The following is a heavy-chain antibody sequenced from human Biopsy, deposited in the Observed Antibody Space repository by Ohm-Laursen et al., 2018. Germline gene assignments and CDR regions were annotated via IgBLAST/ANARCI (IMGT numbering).Heavy chain of an antibody. CDR2: IFYSAST. CDR3: ARLGSGDYFPTFFDF. D-gene: IGHD5-12*01. CDR1: GVSINGGRYY. Sequence: QTLTLTSTVSGVSINGGRYYWNWIRHHPGKGLEWIGNIFYSASTYYNPSLKSRVTISVDTSKNQFSLKLSSVTAADTAVYYCARLGSGDYFPTFFDFWGQGALVTVSS. J-gene: IGHJ4*02. V-gene: IGHV4-31*03.